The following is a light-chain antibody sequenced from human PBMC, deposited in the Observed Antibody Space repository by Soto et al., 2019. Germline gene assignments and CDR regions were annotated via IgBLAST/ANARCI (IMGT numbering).Light chain of an antibody. CDR2: DVS. J-gene: IGLJ3*02. Sequence: QSALTQPPSASGSPGQSVTISCTGTSSDVGGYDSVSWYQQHPGKVPTVIIYDVSKRPSGVPDRFSGSKSGNTASLTVSGLQAEDEADYYCSSYAGSNNLVFGGGTNLTVL. CDR3: SSYAGSNNLV. V-gene: IGLV2-8*01. CDR1: SSDVGGYDS.